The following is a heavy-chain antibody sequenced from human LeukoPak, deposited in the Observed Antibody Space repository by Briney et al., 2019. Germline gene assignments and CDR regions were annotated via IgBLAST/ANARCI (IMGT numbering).Heavy chain of an antibody. V-gene: IGHV5-51*01. CDR1: GYSFTSYW. CDR2: IYSGDSDT. J-gene: IGHJ4*02. CDR3: ARGLWGGYNYFDY. Sequence: GESLKISCKGSGYSFTSYWIGWVRQMPGEGLEWMGIIYSGDSDTRYSPSFEGQVTISADKSIRTAYLQWSNLKASDTAMYYCARGLWGGYNYFDYWGQGTLVTVSS. D-gene: IGHD3-3*01.